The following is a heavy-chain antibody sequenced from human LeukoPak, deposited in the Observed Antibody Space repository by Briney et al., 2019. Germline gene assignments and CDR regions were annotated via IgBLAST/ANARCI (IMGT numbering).Heavy chain of an antibody. V-gene: IGHV4-59*01. CDR3: ARDVYCGGDCSYFDS. CDR1: GGSLSSYY. CDR2: IYSSGST. D-gene: IGHD2-21*02. Sequence: SETLSLTCTVSGGSLSSYYWSWTRQPPGKGLEWLGYIYSSGSTNYNPSLRSRVTISLDTSKNQLSLKLSSVTAADTAVYYCARDVYCGGDCSYFDSWGQGTLVTVSS. J-gene: IGHJ4*02.